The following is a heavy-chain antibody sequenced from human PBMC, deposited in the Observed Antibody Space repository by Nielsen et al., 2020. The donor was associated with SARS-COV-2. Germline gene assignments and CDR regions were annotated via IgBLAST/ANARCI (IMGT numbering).Heavy chain of an antibody. V-gene: IGHV4-34*01. CDR1: GGSFSGYY. J-gene: IGHJ6*02. Sequence: GSLRLSCAVYGGSFSGYYWSWIRQPPGKGLEWIGEINHSGSTNYNPSLKSRVTISVDTSKNQFSLKLSSVTAADTAVYYCATKSTYYYYGMDVWGQGTTVTVSS. CDR2: INHSGST. CDR3: ATKSTYYYYGMDV. D-gene: IGHD2/OR15-2a*01.